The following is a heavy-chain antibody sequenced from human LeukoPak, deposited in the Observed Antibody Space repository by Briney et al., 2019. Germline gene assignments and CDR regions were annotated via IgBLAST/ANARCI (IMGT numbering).Heavy chain of an antibody. V-gene: IGHV3-7*01. CDR2: MKQDGSEK. D-gene: IGHD1-14*01. CDR3: ARDDGMRTVDY. CDR1: GFSFSNFG. J-gene: IGHJ4*02. Sequence: GGSLRLSCAASGFSFSNFGMNWVRQAPGKGLEWVANMKQDGSEKYYVDSVKGRFTISRDNAEKSLYLQMNSLRVEDTAVYYCARDDGMRTVDYWGQGTLVTVSS.